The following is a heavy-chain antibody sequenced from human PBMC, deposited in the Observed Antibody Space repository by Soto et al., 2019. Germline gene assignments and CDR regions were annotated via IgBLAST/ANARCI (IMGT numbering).Heavy chain of an antibody. CDR2: ISGSGGST. CDR3: AKIIGIAVAGPIRGSYYFDY. J-gene: IGHJ4*02. Sequence: EVQLLESGGGLVQPGGSLRLSCAASGFTFSRYAMSWVRQAPGKGLEWVSAISGSGGSTYYADSVKGRFTISRDNSKNTLYLQMNSLRAEDTAVYYCAKIIGIAVAGPIRGSYYFDYWGQGTLVTVSS. D-gene: IGHD6-19*01. CDR1: GFTFSRYA. V-gene: IGHV3-23*01.